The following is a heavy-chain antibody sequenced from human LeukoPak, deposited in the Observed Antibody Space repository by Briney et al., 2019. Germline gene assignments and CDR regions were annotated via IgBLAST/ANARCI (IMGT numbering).Heavy chain of an antibody. CDR1: GGSISSYY. CDR3: ARDHQFWSGYYYYYYMDV. D-gene: IGHD3-3*01. J-gene: IGHJ6*03. V-gene: IGHV4-4*07. CDR2: IYTSGST. Sequence: PSETLSLTCTVSGGSISSYYWSWIRQPAGKGLEWIGRIYTSGSTNYNPSLKSRVTMSVDTSKNQFSLKLSSVTAADTAVYYCARDHQFWSGYYYYYYMDVWGKGTTATVSS.